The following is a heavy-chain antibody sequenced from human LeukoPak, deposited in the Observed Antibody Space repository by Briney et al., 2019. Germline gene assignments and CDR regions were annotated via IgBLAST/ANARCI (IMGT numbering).Heavy chain of an antibody. CDR1: GDPIRSYY. CDR3: ARGPSPRYTSSWFNDY. Sequence: PSETLSLTCTVSGDPIRSYYWSWIRQPPGKGLEWIGYIYYNGSTNYNPSLESRVTISVDTSKNQLSLKVSSVTAADTAVYYCARGPSPRYTSSWFNDYWGQGTRVTVSS. V-gene: IGHV4-59*01. D-gene: IGHD6-13*01. CDR2: IYYNGST. J-gene: IGHJ4*02.